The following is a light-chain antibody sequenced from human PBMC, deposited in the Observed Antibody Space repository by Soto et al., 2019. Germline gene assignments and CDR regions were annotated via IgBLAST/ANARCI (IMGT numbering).Light chain of an antibody. CDR1: QSVSSN. CDR2: GAS. J-gene: IGKJ2*01. CDR3: QQYNNWPPKAYT. Sequence: EIVMTQSPATLSVSPGERATLSCRASQSVSSNLAWYQQKPGHAPRLLIYGASTRATGIPARFSGSGSGTEFTLTISSLQSEDFAVYYCQQYNNWPPKAYTFGQGTKLEIK. V-gene: IGKV3-15*01.